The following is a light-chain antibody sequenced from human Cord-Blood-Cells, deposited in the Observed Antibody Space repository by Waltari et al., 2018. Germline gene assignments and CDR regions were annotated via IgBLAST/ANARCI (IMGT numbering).Light chain of an antibody. CDR1: SSDVGGYNY. CDR3: SSYTSSSTFGV. CDR2: DVS. V-gene: IGLV2-14*01. J-gene: IGLJ3*02. Sequence: QSALTQPASVSGSPGQSITISCPGTSSDVGGYNYVSWYQQPPGKAPKLMIYDVSKRPSGVSNRFSGSKSGNTASLTISGLQAEDEADYYCSSYTSSSTFGVFGGGTKLTVL.